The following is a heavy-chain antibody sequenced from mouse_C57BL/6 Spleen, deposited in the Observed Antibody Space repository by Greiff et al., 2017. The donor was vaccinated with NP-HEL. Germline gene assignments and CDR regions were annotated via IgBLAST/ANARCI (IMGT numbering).Heavy chain of an antibody. CDR3: ARDYGTLYYYAMDY. J-gene: IGHJ4*01. CDR1: GFTFSSYA. Sequence: EVKLVESGGGLVKPGGSLKLSCAASGFTFSSYAMSWVRQTPEKRLEWVATISDGGSYTYYPDNVKGRFTISRDNAKNNLYLQMSHLKSEDTAMYYCARDYGTLYYYAMDYWGQGTSVTVSS. V-gene: IGHV5-4*01. CDR2: ISDGGSYT. D-gene: IGHD1-1*01.